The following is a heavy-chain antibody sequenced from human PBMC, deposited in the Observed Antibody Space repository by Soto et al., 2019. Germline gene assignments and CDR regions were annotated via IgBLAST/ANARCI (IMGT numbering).Heavy chain of an antibody. CDR1: GFSFSSFG. D-gene: IGHD3-10*01. CDR2: TSYHGTDK. CDR3: AKDISYSGSGNYPDGFDI. V-gene: IGHV3-30*18. Sequence: QVQLVESGGGVVQPGRSLRLSCAASGFSFSSFGIHWVRQAPGKGLEWVAITSYHGTDKYYADSVKGRFTISRDNSKSALYLQMNSLRAEDTAVYYWAKDISYSGSGNYPDGFDIWGQGTVVTVSS. J-gene: IGHJ3*02.